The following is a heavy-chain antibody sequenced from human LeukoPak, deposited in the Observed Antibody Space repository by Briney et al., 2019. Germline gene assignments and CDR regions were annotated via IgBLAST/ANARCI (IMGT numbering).Heavy chain of an antibody. Sequence: GGSLRLSCAASGFTFSSYAMSWVRQAPGKGLEWVSAISGGGDMTHYTDSVKGRFTISRDNSRNVLYLQMNSLRADDAAIYYCARGYCTSTNCNNWFDPWGQGALVTVSS. J-gene: IGHJ5*02. CDR2: ISGGGDMT. D-gene: IGHD2-2*01. CDR1: GFTFSSYA. CDR3: ARGYCTSTNCNNWFDP. V-gene: IGHV3-23*01.